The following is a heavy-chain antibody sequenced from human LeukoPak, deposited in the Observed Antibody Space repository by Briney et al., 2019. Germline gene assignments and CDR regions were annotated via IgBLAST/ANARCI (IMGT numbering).Heavy chain of an antibody. D-gene: IGHD3-16*02. CDR3: AYRHVAY. V-gene: IGHV1-46*01. CDR2: TNPSGAST. Sequence: ASVKVSCKASGYTFTSYYMHWLRQAPGHGLEWMGITNPSGASTSYAQKFQGRVTMTRDTSTSTVYMELSSLRSEDTAVYYCAYRHVAYWGQGTLVTVSS. J-gene: IGHJ4*02. CDR1: GYTFTSYY.